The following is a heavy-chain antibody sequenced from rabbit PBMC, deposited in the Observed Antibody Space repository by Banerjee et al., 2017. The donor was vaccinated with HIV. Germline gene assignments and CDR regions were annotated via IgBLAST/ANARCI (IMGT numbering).Heavy chain of an antibody. CDR2: IFAGSSGTT. J-gene: IGHJ3*01. D-gene: IGHD8-1*01. V-gene: IGHV1S45*01. CDR1: GFSFSSNYW. Sequence: QEQLVESGGDLVKPGASLTLTCTASGFSFSSNYWICWVRQAPGKGLEWIACIFAGSSGTTYYANWAKGRFTISKTSSTTVTLQMTSLTAADTATYFCARDRYAGSSYVLTRLDIWGQGTLVTVS. CDR3: ARDRYAGSSYVLTRLDI.